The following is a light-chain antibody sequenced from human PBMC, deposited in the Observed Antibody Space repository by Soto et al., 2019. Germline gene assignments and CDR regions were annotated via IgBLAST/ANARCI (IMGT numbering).Light chain of an antibody. V-gene: IGKV3-11*01. CDR1: QSVSRY. CDR3: QQRSNWIT. Sequence: ETVLTQSRGTLSLSPRSAASLFGRASQSVSRYLAWYQQKPGQAPRLLMYDTSYRATGIPARFSGSGSGTDFTLTISSLEPEDFAVYYCQQRSNWITFGQGTRLEIK. CDR2: DTS. J-gene: IGKJ5*01.